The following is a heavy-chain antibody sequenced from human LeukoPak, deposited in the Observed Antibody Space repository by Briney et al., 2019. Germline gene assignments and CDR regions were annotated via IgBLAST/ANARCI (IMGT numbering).Heavy chain of an antibody. CDR3: ARGSGITIFGVVISYFDY. D-gene: IGHD3-3*01. CDR2: INPNSGGT. CDR1: GYTFTVYY. Sequence: ASVKVSCKASGYTFTVYYMHWVRQAPGQGLEWMGWINPNSGGTNYAQKFQGRVTMTRDTSISTAYMELSRLRSDDTAVYYCARGSGITIFGVVISYFDYWGQGTLVTVSS. V-gene: IGHV1-2*02. J-gene: IGHJ4*02.